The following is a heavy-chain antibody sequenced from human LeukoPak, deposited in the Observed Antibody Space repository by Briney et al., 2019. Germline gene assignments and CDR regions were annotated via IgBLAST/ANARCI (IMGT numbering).Heavy chain of an antibody. CDR3: ARLSIRKRAVDV. CDR1: GGSFSGYY. J-gene: IGHJ6*02. D-gene: IGHD5-24*01. V-gene: IGHV4-34*01. CDR2: INHSGST. Sequence: PSETLSLTCAVYGGSFSGYYWSWIRQPPGKGLEWIGEINHSGSTNYNPSLKSRVTISVDTSKNQFSLKLTSVTATDTAVYYCARLSIRKRAVDVWGHGTTVTVS.